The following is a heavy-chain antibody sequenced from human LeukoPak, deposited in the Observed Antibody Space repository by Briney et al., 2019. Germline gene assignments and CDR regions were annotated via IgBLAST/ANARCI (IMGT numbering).Heavy chain of an antibody. CDR2: IYGGGST. Sequence: GGSLRLSCAASGFTVSSNYMSWVRQAPGKGLEWVSVIYGGGSTYYADSVKGRFTISRDNSKNTLYLQMNSLRAEDTAVYYCASRSSWSEYYFDYWGQGTLVTVSS. D-gene: IGHD6-13*01. J-gene: IGHJ4*02. CDR3: ASRSSWSEYYFDY. V-gene: IGHV3-53*01. CDR1: GFTVSSNY.